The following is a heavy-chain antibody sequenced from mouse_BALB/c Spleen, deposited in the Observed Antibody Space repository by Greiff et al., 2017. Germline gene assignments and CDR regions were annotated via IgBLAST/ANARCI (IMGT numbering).Heavy chain of an antibody. V-gene: IGHV6-6*02. J-gene: IGHJ3*01. CDR3: TRGRYDYDRAWFAY. D-gene: IGHD2-4*01. CDR2: IRLKSNNYAT. CDR1: GFTFSNYW. Sequence: KLEESGGGLVQPGGSMKLSCVASGFTFSNYWMNWVRQSPEKGLEWVAEIRLKSNNYATHYAESVKGRFTISRDDSKSSVYLQMNNLRAEDTGIYYCTRGRYDYDRAWFAYWGQGTLVTVSA.